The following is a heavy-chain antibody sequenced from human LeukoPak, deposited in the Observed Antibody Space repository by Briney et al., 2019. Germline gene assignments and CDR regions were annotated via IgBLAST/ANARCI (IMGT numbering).Heavy chain of an antibody. J-gene: IGHJ4*02. V-gene: IGHV4-4*07. CDR3: ARQDGYNYFDY. CDR2: IYTSGST. Sequence: SETLSLTCTVSGASMSSYYWSWIRQPAGKGLEWIGRIYTSGSTDYNPSLKSRVTMSVDTSKNQFSLKLNSVTAADTAVYYCARQDGYNYFDYWGQGTLVTVSS. CDR1: GASMSSYY. D-gene: IGHD5-24*01.